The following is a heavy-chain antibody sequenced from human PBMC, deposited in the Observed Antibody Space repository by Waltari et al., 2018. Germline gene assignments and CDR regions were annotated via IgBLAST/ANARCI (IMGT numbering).Heavy chain of an antibody. J-gene: IGHJ4*02. CDR2: IKHSGST. D-gene: IGHD3-22*01. V-gene: IGHV4-34*01. CDR3: ARGRRWYYDSSGLDY. CDR1: GGSFSGYY. Sequence: QVQLQQWGAGLLKPSETLSLTCAVYGGSFSGYYWSWIRQPPGKGLEWIGEIKHSGSTNYNPSLKSRVTISVDTSKNQFSLKLSSVTAADTAVYYCARGRRWYYDSSGLDYWGQGTLVTVSS.